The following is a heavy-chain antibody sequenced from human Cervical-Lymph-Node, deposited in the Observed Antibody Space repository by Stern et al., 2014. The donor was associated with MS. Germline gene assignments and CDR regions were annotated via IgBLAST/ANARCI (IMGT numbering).Heavy chain of an antibody. CDR1: GYSFTHFA. CDR3: ARDPHDYGDRFDY. CDR2: INTNTGNP. V-gene: IGHV7-4-1*02. D-gene: IGHD4-17*01. Sequence: VQLEESGSELKKPWASVKVSCKASGYSFTHFALNWVRHSPGQGLQWMGWINTNTGNPSYAQAFTGRFVFSLDTSVSTAYLQISSLKAEDTAVYYCARDPHDYGDRFDYWGQGTLVTVSS. J-gene: IGHJ4*02.